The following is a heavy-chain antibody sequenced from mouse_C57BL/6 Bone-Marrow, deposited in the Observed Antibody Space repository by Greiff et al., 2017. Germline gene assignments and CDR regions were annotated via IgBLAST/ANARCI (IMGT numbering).Heavy chain of an antibody. CDR3: ARDYGFAY. V-gene: IGHV5-4*01. Sequence: EVQLQESGGGLVKPGGSLKLSCAASGFTFSSYAMSWVRQTPEKRLEWVATISDGGSYTYYPDNVKGRFTISRDNAKNNLYLQRSHLKSEDTAMYYCARDYGFAYWGQGTLVTVSA. CDR1: GFTFSSYA. J-gene: IGHJ3*01. CDR2: ISDGGSYT.